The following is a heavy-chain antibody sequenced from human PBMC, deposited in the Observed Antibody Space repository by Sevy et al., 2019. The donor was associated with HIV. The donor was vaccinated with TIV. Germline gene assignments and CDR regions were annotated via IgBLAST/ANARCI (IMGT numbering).Heavy chain of an antibody. CDR3: ARAIAVADGYFDY. CDR2: ISYDGSNK. J-gene: IGHJ4*02. D-gene: IGHD6-19*01. CDR1: GITFSSYA. Sequence: GGSLRLSCAASGITFSSYAMHWVRQAPGKGLEWVAVISYDGSNKYYADSVKGRFTISRDNSKNTLYLQMNSLRAEDTAVYYCARAIAVADGYFDYWGQGTLVTVSA. V-gene: IGHV3-30-3*01.